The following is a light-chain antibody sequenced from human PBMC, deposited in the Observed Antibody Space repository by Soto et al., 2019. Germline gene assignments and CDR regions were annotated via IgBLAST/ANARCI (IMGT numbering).Light chain of an antibody. CDR1: QSVSSY. J-gene: IGKJ4*01. CDR3: QTYGTSPLT. CDR2: GAS. V-gene: IGKV3D-15*02. Sequence: EIVMTQSPATLSVSPGERATLSCRASQSVSSYLAWYQQRPGQAPRLLIYGASNRATGIPDRFSGSGSGPEVTLTINRLESEDFAVYYGQTYGTSPLTFGRGTKVDIK.